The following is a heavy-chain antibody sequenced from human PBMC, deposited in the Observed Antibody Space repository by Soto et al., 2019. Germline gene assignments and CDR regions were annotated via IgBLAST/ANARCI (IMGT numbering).Heavy chain of an antibody. D-gene: IGHD3-22*01. J-gene: IGHJ3*02. CDR2: IGTAGDT. V-gene: IGHV3-13*01. CDR1: GFTFSSYD. Sequence: GGSLRLSCAASGFTFSSYDMHWVRQATGKGLEWVSAIGTAGDTYYPGSVKGRFTISRENAKNSLYLQMNSLRAEDTAVYYCARGLSLDDSSGYYSAFDIRAQGTMVTVSS. CDR3: ARGLSLDDSSGYYSAFDI.